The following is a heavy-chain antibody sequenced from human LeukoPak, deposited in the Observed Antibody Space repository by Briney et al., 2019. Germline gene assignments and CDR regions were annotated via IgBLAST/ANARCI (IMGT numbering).Heavy chain of an antibody. J-gene: IGHJ5*02. CDR2: SEYDGSTT. CDR3: AKSDWFDP. V-gene: IGHV3-74*01. Sequence: PGESLRLSCATSGFTLRNYWMSWLRQAPGKGLVWVARSEYDGSTTFYAESVKGRFTISRDNARNTLYLQMNSLRVDDTAVYYCAKSDWFDPWGRGTLVTVSS. CDR1: GFTLRNYW.